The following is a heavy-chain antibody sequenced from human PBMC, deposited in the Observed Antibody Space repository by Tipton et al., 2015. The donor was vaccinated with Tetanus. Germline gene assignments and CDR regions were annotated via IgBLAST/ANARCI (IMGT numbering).Heavy chain of an antibody. CDR1: GYTFTHYG. CDR3: GGGGGLGPPEFFDP. CDR2: ISPFNENV. J-gene: IGHJ5*02. V-gene: IGHV1-18*01. Sequence: QMQLVQSGAEVKKPGASVKVSCKASGYTFTHYGVNWVRQAPGQGLEWMGWISPFNENVNYAEKFQGRLTMTTDGSTATVYMDWGGRGSGDRAVYYGGGGGGLGPPEFFDPWGRGTLVTV. D-gene: IGHD3-16*01.